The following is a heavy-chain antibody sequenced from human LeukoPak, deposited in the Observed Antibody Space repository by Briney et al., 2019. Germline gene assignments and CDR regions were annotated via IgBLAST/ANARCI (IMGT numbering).Heavy chain of an antibody. CDR1: GYTLTELS. CDR2: FDPEDGET. D-gene: IGHD1-26*01. Sequence: ASVKVSCKVSGYTLTELSMHWVRQAPGKGLEWMGGFDPEDGETIYAQKFQGRVTMTEDTSTDTAYMELSSLRSEDTAVYYCATRSGSYRGLYYFDYWGQGTLVTVSS. J-gene: IGHJ4*02. V-gene: IGHV1-24*01. CDR3: ATRSGSYRGLYYFDY.